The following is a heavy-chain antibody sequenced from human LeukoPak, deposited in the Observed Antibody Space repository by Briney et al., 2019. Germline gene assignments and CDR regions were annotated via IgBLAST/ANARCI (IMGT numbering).Heavy chain of an antibody. D-gene: IGHD4-23*01. CDR2: ISGSGGST. J-gene: IGHJ5*02. CDR1: GFTFSSYA. CDR3: AKDSSVVTVNWFDP. Sequence: GGSLRLSCAASGFTFSSYAMSWVRQPPGKGLEWVSAISGSGGSTYYADSVKGRFTISRDNSKNTLYLQMNSLRAEDTAVYYCAKDSSVVTVNWFDPWGQGTLVTVSS. V-gene: IGHV3-23*01.